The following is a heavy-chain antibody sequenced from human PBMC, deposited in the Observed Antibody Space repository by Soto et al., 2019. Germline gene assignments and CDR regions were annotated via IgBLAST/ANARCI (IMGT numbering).Heavy chain of an antibody. CDR1: GFSFNKYA. CDR3: AKDDLSGDGLCLVSA. J-gene: IGHJ5*02. Sequence: PGGSLRLSCVGSGFSFNKYAIIWVRQAPGKGQEWVSGITGSGSSIQYTASVKGRFTISRDNSKNTVYLQMDYLRAEDTDMYYCAKDDLSGDGLCLVSACGQGTPVTVSS. D-gene: IGHD2-21*02. V-gene: IGHV3-23*01. CDR2: ITGSGSSI.